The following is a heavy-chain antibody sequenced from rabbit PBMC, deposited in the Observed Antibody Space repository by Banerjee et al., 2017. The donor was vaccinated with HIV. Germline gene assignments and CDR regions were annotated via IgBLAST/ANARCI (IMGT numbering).Heavy chain of an antibody. CDR2: IGAGSIGST. J-gene: IGHJ4*01. CDR1: GFSFNNNYY. Sequence: QEQLKETGGGLVQPEGSLTLTCTASGFSFNNNYYMCWVRQAPGKGLEWIACIGAGSIGSTWYASWAKGRFTISKTSSTTVTLQMTSLTAADTATYFCARNYGTGSYDLWGPGTLVTVS. CDR3: ARNYGTGSYDL. V-gene: IGHV1S45*01. D-gene: IGHD7-1*01.